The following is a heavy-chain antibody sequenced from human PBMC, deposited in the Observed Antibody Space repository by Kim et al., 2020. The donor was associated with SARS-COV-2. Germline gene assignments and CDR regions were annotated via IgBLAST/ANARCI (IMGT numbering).Heavy chain of an antibody. J-gene: IGHJ4*02. CDR3: ARQVEMATLADY. D-gene: IGHD5-12*01. Sequence: RYSPSFQGQVTISADKSISTAYLQWSSLKASDTAMYYCARQVEMATLADYWGQGTLVTVSS. V-gene: IGHV5-51*01.